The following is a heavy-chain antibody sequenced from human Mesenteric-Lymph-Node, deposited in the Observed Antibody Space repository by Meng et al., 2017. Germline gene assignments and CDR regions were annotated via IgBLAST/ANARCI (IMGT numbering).Heavy chain of an antibody. CDR1: GYTFTSYG. D-gene: IGHD3-22*01. CDR2: IIPIFGTA. Sequence: SVKVSCKASGYTFTSYGISWVRQAPGQGLEWMGGIIPIFGTANYAQKFQGRVTITADESTSTAYMELSSLRSEDTAVYYCARDHEYYYDRTDAFDIWGQGTMVTVSS. V-gene: IGHV1-69*13. CDR3: ARDHEYYYDRTDAFDI. J-gene: IGHJ3*02.